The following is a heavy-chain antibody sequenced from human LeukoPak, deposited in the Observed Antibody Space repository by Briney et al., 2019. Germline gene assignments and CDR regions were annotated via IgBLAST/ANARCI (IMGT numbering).Heavy chain of an antibody. CDR2: INPNSGGT. CDR3: ASPVHGDFWSGYYIFNFDY. CDR1: GYTFAGYY. Sequence: ASVKVSCKASGYTFAGYYMHWVRQAPGQGLEWMGWINPNSGGTNYAQKFQGRVTMTRDTSISTAYMELSRLRSDDTAVYYCASPVHGDFWSGYYIFNFDYWGQGTLVTVSS. V-gene: IGHV1-2*02. J-gene: IGHJ4*02. D-gene: IGHD3-3*01.